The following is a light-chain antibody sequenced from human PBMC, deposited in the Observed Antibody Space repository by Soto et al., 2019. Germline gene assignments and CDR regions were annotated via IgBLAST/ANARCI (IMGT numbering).Light chain of an antibody. V-gene: IGKV1-5*03. CDR2: TAS. CDR3: QQYVTAFRS. CDR1: QSISSW. Sequence: DVRVTQSPSTLSASVGDRVTITCRASQSISSWLAWYQQKPGTAPKLLIYTASSLQSGVPSRFSGSGSGTEFTLTISSLQPDDFATYYCQQYVTAFRSFGQRTKVDIK. J-gene: IGKJ1*01.